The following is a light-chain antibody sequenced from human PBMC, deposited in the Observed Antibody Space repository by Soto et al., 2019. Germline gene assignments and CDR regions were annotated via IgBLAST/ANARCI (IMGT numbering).Light chain of an antibody. V-gene: IGLV2-8*01. CDR1: SSDVGGYNY. CDR2: EVS. CDR3: SSYAGSNIL. J-gene: IGLJ2*01. Sequence: QSALTQPPSASGSPGQSVTISCTGTSSDVGGYNYVSWYQQHPGKAPKLMIYEVSKRPSGVPDRFSGSKSGNTASLTVSGLRAEDEADYYCSSYAGSNILFGGGTQLTVL.